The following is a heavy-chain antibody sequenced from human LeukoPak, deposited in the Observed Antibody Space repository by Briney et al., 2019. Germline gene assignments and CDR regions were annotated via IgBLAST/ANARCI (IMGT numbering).Heavy chain of an antibody. CDR1: GYSFTSYW. CDR3: ARPITMVRGEPNWFDP. J-gene: IGHJ5*02. D-gene: IGHD3-10*01. Sequence: GASLKISCTASGYSFTSYWIGWVRQMRGKLLGWMGIIYPGDSDTRYSPSFQGQVTISADKSISTAYLQWSSLKASDTAMYYCARPITMVRGEPNWFDPWGQGTRVTVSS. V-gene: IGHV5-51*01. CDR2: IYPGDSDT.